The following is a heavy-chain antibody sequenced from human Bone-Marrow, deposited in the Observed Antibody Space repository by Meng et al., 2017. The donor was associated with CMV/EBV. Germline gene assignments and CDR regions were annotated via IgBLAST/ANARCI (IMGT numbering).Heavy chain of an antibody. CDR3: AGLLPSGKYVHHWFDP. V-gene: IGHV4-34*11. CDR1: GGSFSGYY. CDR2: VSYDGTT. Sequence: SETLSLTCAVYGGSFSGYYWSWIRQPPGKGLEWVGYVSYDGTTSYNPALKSRVTMSLDSSKSQFSLKLASVTAADTALYYCAGLLPSGKYVHHWFDPWGQGTLVTVSS. J-gene: IGHJ5*01. D-gene: IGHD3-10*02.